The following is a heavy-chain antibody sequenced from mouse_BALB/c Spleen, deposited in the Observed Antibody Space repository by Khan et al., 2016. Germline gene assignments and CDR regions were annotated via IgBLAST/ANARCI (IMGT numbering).Heavy chain of an antibody. CDR3: ARVRQAVDY. V-gene: IGHV5-6-3*01. CDR2: INRNGGST. J-gene: IGHJ4*01. CDR1: AFTFSTYA. Sequence: EVELVESGGGLVQPGGSLKLSCAASAFTFSTYAMSWVRQTPDKRLELVATINRNGGSTSYPDNVQGRFTISRDNAKNTLYLQMSSLKSEYTAMYYCARVRQAVDYWGQGTSVTVSS. D-gene: IGHD2-14*01.